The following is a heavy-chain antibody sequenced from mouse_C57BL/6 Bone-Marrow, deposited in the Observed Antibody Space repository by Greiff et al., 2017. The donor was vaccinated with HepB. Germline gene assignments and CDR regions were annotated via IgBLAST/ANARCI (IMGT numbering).Heavy chain of an antibody. CDR1: GFTFSSYG. CDR2: ISSGGSYT. J-gene: IGHJ4*01. Sequence: EVMLVESGGDLVKPGGSLKLSCAASGFTFSSYGMSWVRQTPDKRLEWVATISSGGSYTYYPDSVKGRFTISRDNAKNTLYLQMSSLKSEDTAMYYGARHEYYAMDYWGQGTSVTVSS. CDR3: ARHEYYAMDY. V-gene: IGHV5-6*01.